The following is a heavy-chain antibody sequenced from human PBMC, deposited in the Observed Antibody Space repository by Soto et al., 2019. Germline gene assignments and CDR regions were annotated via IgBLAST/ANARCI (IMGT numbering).Heavy chain of an antibody. Sequence: PGGSLRLSCEASGFTFSNYWMHWVRQAPGKGLMWVSHINSDGSSTNYADSVKGRFTISRDNSKNTLYLQMNSLRAEDTAVYYCAKWWFPMIVGTDAFDIWGQGTMVTVSS. CDR1: GFTFSNYW. J-gene: IGHJ3*02. V-gene: IGHV3-74*01. CDR3: AKWWFPMIVGTDAFDI. CDR2: INSDGSST. D-gene: IGHD3-22*01.